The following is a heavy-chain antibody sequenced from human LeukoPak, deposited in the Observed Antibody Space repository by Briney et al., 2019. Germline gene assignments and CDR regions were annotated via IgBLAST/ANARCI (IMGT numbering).Heavy chain of an antibody. CDR2: TSWDGGST. Sequence: GGSLRLSCAASGFTFDDYTMHWVRQAPGKGLEWVSLTSWDGGSTYYADSVKGRFTISRDNSKNSLYLQMNSLRTEDTALYYCAKMGYCTNGVCFDPTDYWGQGTLVTVSS. J-gene: IGHJ4*02. CDR3: AKMGYCTNGVCFDPTDY. CDR1: GFTFDDYT. D-gene: IGHD2-8*01. V-gene: IGHV3-43*01.